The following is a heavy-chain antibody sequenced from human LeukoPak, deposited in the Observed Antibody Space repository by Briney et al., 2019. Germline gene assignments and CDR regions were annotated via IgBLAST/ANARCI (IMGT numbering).Heavy chain of an antibody. CDR3: AKDTKYSGYDSRTNFDY. CDR1: GFTFSSYA. CDR2: ISGSGGST. D-gene: IGHD5-12*01. Sequence: GSLRLSCAASGFTFSSYAMSWVRQPPGKGLEWVSAISGSGGSTYYADSVKGRFTISRDNSKNTLYMQMNSLRAEDTAVYYCAKDTKYSGYDSRTNFDYWGQGTLGTVSS. V-gene: IGHV3-23*01. J-gene: IGHJ4*02.